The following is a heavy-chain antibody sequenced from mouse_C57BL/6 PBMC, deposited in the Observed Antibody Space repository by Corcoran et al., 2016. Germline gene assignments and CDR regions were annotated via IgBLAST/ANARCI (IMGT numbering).Heavy chain of an antibody. D-gene: IGHD1-1*01. V-gene: IGHV9-3*01. CDR1: GYTFTTYG. Sequence: QIQLVQSGPELKKPGETVKISCKASGYTFTTYGMSWVKQAPGKGLKWMGWINTYSGVPTYADDFKGRFAFSLETSASTAYLQINNLKNEDTATYFCARGMITTVVGRDWYFDVWGTGTTVTVSS. CDR3: ARGMITTVVGRDWYFDV. CDR2: INTYSGVP. J-gene: IGHJ1*03.